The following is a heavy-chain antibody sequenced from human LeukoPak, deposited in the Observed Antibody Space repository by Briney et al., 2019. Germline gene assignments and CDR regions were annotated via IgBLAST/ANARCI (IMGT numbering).Heavy chain of an antibody. CDR2: IRSKANNYAT. CDR3: TKYPSDDGGAIDY. V-gene: IGHV3-73*01. Sequence: GGSLKLSCAASGFTFSGSAMHWVRQASGTGLEWVGRIRSKANNYATAYAASVKGRFTISRDDSKNTAYLQMNSLKTEDTAVYYCTKYPSDDGGAIDYWGQGTLVTVSS. CDR1: GFTFSGSA. J-gene: IGHJ4*02. D-gene: IGHD4-23*01.